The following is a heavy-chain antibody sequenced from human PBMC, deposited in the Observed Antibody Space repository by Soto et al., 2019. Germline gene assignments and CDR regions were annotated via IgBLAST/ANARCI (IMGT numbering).Heavy chain of an antibody. Sequence: SETLSLTCTVSGDSISSGDHYWSWIRQPPGKDLESIGYIFYSGSTFYNPSLRSRVGISVDTSKNQFSLQLSSVTAADTAVYYCARVARKKLGTLDYWGQGTLVTVSS. CDR3: ARVARKKLGTLDY. CDR1: GDSISSGDHY. J-gene: IGHJ4*02. D-gene: IGHD1-1*01. CDR2: IFYSGST. V-gene: IGHV4-30-4*01.